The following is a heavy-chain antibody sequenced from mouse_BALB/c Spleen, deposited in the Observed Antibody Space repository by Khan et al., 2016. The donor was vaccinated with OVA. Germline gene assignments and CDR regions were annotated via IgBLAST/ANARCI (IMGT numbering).Heavy chain of an antibody. V-gene: IGHV5-15*02. Sequence: EVELVESGGGLVQPGGSRKLSCAVSGFTFSDYGLARVRQAPGKGPVWVAFISSLAYSNYYADSVTGRFSISREKSKNCLYLEMNSLRTEDTAIYYCARSLAIKYWGQGTSVTVSS. CDR1: GFTFSDYG. D-gene: IGHD1-2*01. CDR2: ISSLAYSN. J-gene: IGHJ4*01. CDR3: ARSLAIKY.